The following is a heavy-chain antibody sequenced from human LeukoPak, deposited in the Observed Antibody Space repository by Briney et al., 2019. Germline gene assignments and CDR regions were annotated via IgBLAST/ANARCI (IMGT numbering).Heavy chain of an antibody. J-gene: IGHJ3*01. D-gene: IGHD1-26*01. Sequence: GGSLRLSCAASGFTFSSCSMNWVRQAPGKGLEWVSYISSSSSTIYSDSVKGRFTISRDNAKSTVYMQMNSLRAEDTAIYYCVKRLVGVKDWGQGIMVTVSS. CDR1: GFTFSSCS. CDR3: VKRLVGVKD. CDR2: ISSSSSTI. V-gene: IGHV3-48*01.